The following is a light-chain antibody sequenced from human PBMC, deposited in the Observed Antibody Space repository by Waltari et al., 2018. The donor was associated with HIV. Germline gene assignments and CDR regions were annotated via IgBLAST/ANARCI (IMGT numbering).Light chain of an antibody. V-gene: IGKV3-15*01. J-gene: IGKJ4*01. CDR3: QQYESWPPFT. CDR2: GAS. Sequence: EIVMTQSPATLSVSPGERATLSCRASQTISSNLAWYQQKPGQAPRLLIFGASTRATGTPARFSGSGFGTDFTLTISSLQSEDFAIYYCQQYESWPPFTFGGGTKVEIK. CDR1: QTISSN.